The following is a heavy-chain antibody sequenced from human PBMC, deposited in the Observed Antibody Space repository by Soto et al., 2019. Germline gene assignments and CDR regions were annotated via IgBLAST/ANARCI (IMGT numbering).Heavy chain of an antibody. CDR2: ISSSSSYI. CDR1: GFTFSSYS. J-gene: IGHJ4*02. V-gene: IGHV3-21*01. Sequence: EVQLVESGGGLVKPGGSLRLSCAASGFTFSSYSMNWVRQAPGKGLEWVSSISSSSSYIYYADSVKGRFTISRDNAKNSLYLQMNSLRAEDTAVYYCARAGSSWYFYFDYWGQGTLVTVSS. D-gene: IGHD6-13*01. CDR3: ARAGSSWYFYFDY.